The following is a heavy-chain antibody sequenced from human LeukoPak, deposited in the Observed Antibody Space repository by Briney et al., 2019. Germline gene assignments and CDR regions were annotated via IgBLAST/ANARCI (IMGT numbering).Heavy chain of an antibody. D-gene: IGHD1-14*01. Sequence: PGGSLRLSCAASGFTFSSYAMSWVRQAPGKGLEWVSAITGSGGNTYYADSVKGRFTISRDNAKNSLYLQMNSLRDEDTAVYYCARDTGVGFSWGQGTMVTVSS. V-gene: IGHV3-23*01. CDR1: GFTFSSYA. CDR2: ITGSGGNT. CDR3: ARDTGVGFS. J-gene: IGHJ3*01.